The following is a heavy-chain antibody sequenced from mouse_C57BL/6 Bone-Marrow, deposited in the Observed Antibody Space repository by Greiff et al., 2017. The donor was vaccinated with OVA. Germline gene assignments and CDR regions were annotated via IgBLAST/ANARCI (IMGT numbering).Heavy chain of an antibody. CDR1: GYTFTGYW. D-gene: IGHD2-4*01. CDR2: ILPGSGST. CDR3: AARGGLFDYGYAMDY. V-gene: IGHV1-9*01. Sequence: QVQLKQSGAELMKPGASVKLSCKATGYTFTGYWIEWVKQRPGHGLEWIGEILPGSGSTNYKEKFKGKATFTAYTSSNTAYMQLSSLTTEDSAIYYCAARGGLFDYGYAMDYWGQGTSVTVSS. J-gene: IGHJ4*01.